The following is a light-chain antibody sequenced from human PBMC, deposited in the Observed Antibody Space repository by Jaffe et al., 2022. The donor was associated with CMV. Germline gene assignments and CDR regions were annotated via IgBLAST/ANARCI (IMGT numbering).Light chain of an antibody. J-gene: IGKJ1*01. Sequence: DIQMTQSPSSLSASVRDRVTITCRASQSISTYLNWYQQKRGKAPKLLIYAASSLQSAVPSRFSGSGSGTDFTLTISSLQPEDFATYYCQQSYSTPKTFGQGTKVEI. V-gene: IGKV1-39*01. CDR3: QQSYSTPKT. CDR1: QSISTY. CDR2: AAS.